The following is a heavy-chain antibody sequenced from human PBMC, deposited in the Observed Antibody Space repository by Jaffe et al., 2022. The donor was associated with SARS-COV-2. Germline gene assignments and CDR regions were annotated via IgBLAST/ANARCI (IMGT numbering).Heavy chain of an antibody. CDR3: ARNSGWYANWFDP. Sequence: EVQLVESGGGLVKPGGSLRLSCAASGFTFSSYSMNWVRQAPGKGLEWVSSISSSSSYIYYADSVKGRFTISRDNAKNSLYLQMNSLRAEDTAVYYCARNSGWYANWFDPWGQGTLVTVSS. J-gene: IGHJ5*02. CDR2: ISSSSSYI. V-gene: IGHV3-21*01. CDR1: GFTFSSYS. D-gene: IGHD6-19*01.